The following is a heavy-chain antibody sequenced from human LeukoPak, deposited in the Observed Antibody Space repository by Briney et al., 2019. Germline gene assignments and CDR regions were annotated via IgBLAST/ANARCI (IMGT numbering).Heavy chain of an antibody. V-gene: IGHV1-18*01. Sequence: ASVKVSCKASGYTFTSFGIIWVRQAPGQGLEWMGWISAYNGNTNYAQKVQGRITMTTDRSTSTAYMELRSLRPDDTAVYYCARDNLGFDYWGQGTLVTVSS. D-gene: IGHD7-27*01. CDR2: ISAYNGNT. J-gene: IGHJ4*02. CDR1: GYTFTSFG. CDR3: ARDNLGFDY.